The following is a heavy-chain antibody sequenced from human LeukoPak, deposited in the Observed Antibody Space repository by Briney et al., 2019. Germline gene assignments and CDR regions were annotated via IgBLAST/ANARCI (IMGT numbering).Heavy chain of an antibody. V-gene: IGHV1-24*01. CDR1: GYSLTELS. CDR3: ATNSGSYFLY. CDR2: FAPEEDDT. D-gene: IGHD1-26*01. Sequence: ASVKVSCKVSGYSLTELSMDWVRQAPGKGLEWMGGFAPEEDDTIYDQKFQGRVTMTEDTSTDTAYMELSSLRSEDTAVYYCATNSGSYFLYWGQGTLVTVSS. J-gene: IGHJ4*02.